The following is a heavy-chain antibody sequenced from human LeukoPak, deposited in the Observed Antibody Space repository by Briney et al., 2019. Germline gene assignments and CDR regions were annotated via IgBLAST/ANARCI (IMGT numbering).Heavy chain of an antibody. V-gene: IGHV3-53*01. D-gene: IGHD6-19*01. Sequence: PGGSLRLSCAASGIIVSNNYMSWVRQAPGKGLEWVSVIYNGVSTFYAGSVKGRFTISSDNSKNTLHLQMNSLRAEDTAVYYCARDTRPGSGFLHYYYMDIWGAGTTVTVS. CDR3: ARDTRPGSGFLHYYYMDI. J-gene: IGHJ6*03. CDR1: GIIVSNNY. CDR2: IYNGVST.